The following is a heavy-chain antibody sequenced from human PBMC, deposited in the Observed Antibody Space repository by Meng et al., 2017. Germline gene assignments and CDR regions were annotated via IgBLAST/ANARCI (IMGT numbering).Heavy chain of an antibody. V-gene: IGHV5-51*01. CDR3: ARRNAEWFSGEDV. CDR2: IYPGDSDT. Sequence: KVSCKGSGYSFTSYWIGWVRQRPGKGLEWMGSIYPGDSDTRYSPSFQGQVTISADKSISTAYLQWSSLKASDTAMYYCARRNAEWFSGEDVWGQGTTVTVSS. J-gene: IGHJ6*02. CDR1: GYSFTSYW. D-gene: IGHD3-9*01.